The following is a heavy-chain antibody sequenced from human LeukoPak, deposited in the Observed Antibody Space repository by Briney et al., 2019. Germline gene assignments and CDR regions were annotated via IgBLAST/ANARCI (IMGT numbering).Heavy chain of an antibody. V-gene: IGHV4-4*07. D-gene: IGHD5-24*01. CDR2: IYTSGST. CDR3: ASTRRDGYPFDY. Sequence: SETLSLTCTVSGGSISSYYWSWIRQPAGKGLEWIGRIYTSGSTTYNPSLKSRVTISVDTSKNQFSLNLSSVTAADTAVYYCASTRRDGYPFDYWGQGTLVTVSS. J-gene: IGHJ4*02. CDR1: GGSISSYY.